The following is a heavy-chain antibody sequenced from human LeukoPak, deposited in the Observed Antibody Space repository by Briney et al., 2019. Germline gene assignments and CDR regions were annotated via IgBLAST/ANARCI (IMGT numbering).Heavy chain of an antibody. CDR1: GGSISSYY. D-gene: IGHD4-17*01. CDR2: IYYSGST. Sequence: PSETLSLTCTVSGGSISSYYWSWIRQPPGKGLEWIGYIYYSGSTNYNPSLKSRVIISVDTSKNQFSLKLSSVTAADTAVYYCAGYYGDYVFNYWGQGTLVTVSS. CDR3: AGYYGDYVFNY. J-gene: IGHJ4*02. V-gene: IGHV4-59*08.